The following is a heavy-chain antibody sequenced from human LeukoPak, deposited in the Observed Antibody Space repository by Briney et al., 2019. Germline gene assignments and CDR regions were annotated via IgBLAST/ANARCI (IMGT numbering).Heavy chain of an antibody. CDR1: GGSINSADYY. J-gene: IGHJ4*02. CDR3: ATKPNAVYYFDS. Sequence: SQTLSLTCTVSGGSINSADYYWTWVRQPPGKGLEWIAYIHFHGNTYYNPSLKSRVTVSVDTSENQFSLKLNSVTAADTAVYYRATKPNAVYYFDSWGQGTLVTVSS. D-gene: IGHD4/OR15-4a*01. V-gene: IGHV4-30-4*01. CDR2: IHFHGNT.